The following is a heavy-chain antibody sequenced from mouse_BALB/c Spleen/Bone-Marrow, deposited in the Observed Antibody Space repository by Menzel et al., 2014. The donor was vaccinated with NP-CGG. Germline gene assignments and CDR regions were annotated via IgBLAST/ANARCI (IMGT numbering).Heavy chain of an antibody. V-gene: IGHV5-6-4*01. CDR2: ISSGGHDT. CDR3: SKDGGYDYSYYFDY. D-gene: IGHD2-4*01. CDR1: GFTFSAYS. Sequence: EVKLMESGGGLVKPGGSLKLSCAASGFTFSAYSMSWVCQTPERRLEWVATISSGGHDTYYPDSVKGRFTISRDNAKNTLYLQMNRLKSVDSAVYYCSKDGGYDYSYYFDYWGQGTTLTVSS. J-gene: IGHJ2*01.